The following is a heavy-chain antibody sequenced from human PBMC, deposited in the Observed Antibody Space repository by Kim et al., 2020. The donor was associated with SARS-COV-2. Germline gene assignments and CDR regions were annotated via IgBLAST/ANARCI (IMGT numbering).Heavy chain of an antibody. CDR1: GFTFSSYA. CDR2: ISGSGGST. D-gene: IGHD6-13*01. CDR3: AKLGGSSSSWPNRPFDY. V-gene: IGHV3-23*01. Sequence: GGSLRLSCAASGFTFSSYAMSWVRQAPGKGLEWVSAISGSGGSTYYADSVKGRFTISRDNSKNTLYLQMNSLRAEDTAVYYCAKLGGSSSSWPNRPFDYWGQGTLVTVSS. J-gene: IGHJ4*02.